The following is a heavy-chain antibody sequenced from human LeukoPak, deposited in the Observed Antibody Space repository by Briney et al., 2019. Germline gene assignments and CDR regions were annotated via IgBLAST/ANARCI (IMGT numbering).Heavy chain of an antibody. CDR1: GFTFSSDT. Sequence: GGSLRLSCAASGFTFSSDTMNWVRQAPGKELEWISSIGSGSTDKYYADSVKGRFTISRDNAKNSLYLQMYSLRAEDTAVYYCVHGDSRDFWGQGTLVTVSS. V-gene: IGHV3-21*01. CDR2: IGSGSTDK. J-gene: IGHJ4*02. CDR3: VHGDSRDF. D-gene: IGHD4-17*01.